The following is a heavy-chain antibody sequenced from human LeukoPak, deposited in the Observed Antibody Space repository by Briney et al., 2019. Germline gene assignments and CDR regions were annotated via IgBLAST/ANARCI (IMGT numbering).Heavy chain of an antibody. J-gene: IGHJ4*02. CDR2: IYHSGST. CDR3: ARAVGLRFFDWLPYYLDY. V-gene: IGHV4-38-2*02. Sequence: SETLSLTCTDSGYSISSGYYWRWIRQPPGKGLEWIGSIYHSGSTYYNPSLKSRVTISVDTSKNQFSLKLSSVTAADTAVYYCARAVGLRFFDWLPYYLDYWGQGTLVIVSS. CDR1: GYSISSGYY. D-gene: IGHD3-9*01.